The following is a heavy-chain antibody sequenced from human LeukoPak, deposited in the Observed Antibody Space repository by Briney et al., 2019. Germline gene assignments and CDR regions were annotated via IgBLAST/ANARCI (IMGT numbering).Heavy chain of an antibody. CDR3: ARDSLVVVATIDY. Sequence: SETLSLTCTVSGYSISSGYYWGWIRQPPGKGLEWIGSIYHSRSTYYNPSLKSRVTISVDTSKNQFSLKLSSVTAADTAVYYCARDSLVVVATIDYWGQGTLVTVSS. D-gene: IGHD2-15*01. J-gene: IGHJ4*02. CDR2: IYHSRST. CDR1: GYSISSGYY. V-gene: IGHV4-38-2*02.